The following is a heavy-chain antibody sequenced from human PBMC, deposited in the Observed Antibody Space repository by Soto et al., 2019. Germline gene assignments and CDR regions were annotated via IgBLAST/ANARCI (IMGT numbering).Heavy chain of an antibody. CDR1: GYTFTHYY. CDR2: ISAYNGNT. D-gene: IGHD6-13*01. Sequence: VSLQVSCKASGYTFTHYYIHWVRQAPGQGLEWMGWISAYNGNTKYAQKFQGRVTMTRDTSTSTAYMELRSLRSDDTAVYYCARDYSSSWYGWFDPWGQGTLVTVYS. J-gene: IGHJ5*02. V-gene: IGHV1-18*04. CDR3: ARDYSSSWYGWFDP.